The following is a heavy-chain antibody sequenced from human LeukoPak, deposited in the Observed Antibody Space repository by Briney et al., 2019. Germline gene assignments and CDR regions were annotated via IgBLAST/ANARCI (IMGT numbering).Heavy chain of an antibody. CDR3: ARDVDIVATMGSYYYYMDV. V-gene: IGHV1-18*01. Sequence: ASVKVSCKASGYTFTSYGISWVRLAPGQGLEWMGWISAYNGNTNYAQKLQGRVTMTTDTSTSTAYMELRSLRSDDTAVYYCARDVDIVATMGSYYYYMDVWGKGTTVTVSS. CDR2: ISAYNGNT. D-gene: IGHD5-12*01. CDR1: GYTFTSYG. J-gene: IGHJ6*03.